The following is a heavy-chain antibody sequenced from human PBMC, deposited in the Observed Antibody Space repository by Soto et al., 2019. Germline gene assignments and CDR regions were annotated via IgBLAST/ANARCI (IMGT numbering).Heavy chain of an antibody. V-gene: IGHV3-7*01. CDR1: GFTFSSYW. CDR3: ARDSRLGGDYYYYYYMDV. CDR2: IKQDGSEK. D-gene: IGHD3-16*01. Sequence: GGSLRLSCAASGFTFSSYWMSWVRQAPGKGLEWVANIKQDGSEKYYVDSVKGRFTISRDNAKNSLYLQMSSLRAEDTAVYYCARDSRLGGDYYYYYYMDVWGKGTTVTVSS. J-gene: IGHJ6*03.